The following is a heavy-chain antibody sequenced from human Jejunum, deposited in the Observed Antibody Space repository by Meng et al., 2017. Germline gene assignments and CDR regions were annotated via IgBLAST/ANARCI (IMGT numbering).Heavy chain of an antibody. Sequence: SETLSLTCTVSGGAISSGNYYWSWIRQPAGKGLEWIGRVSPSGGTRYNPSLESRVTISVDTSKNQFSLKVYSVTATDTAVYYCTRGIGATVSAGPYWGQGTLVTVSS. V-gene: IGHV4-61*02. CDR2: VSPSGGT. D-gene: IGHD4-17*01. CDR1: GGAISSGNYY. J-gene: IGHJ4*02. CDR3: TRGIGATVSAGPY.